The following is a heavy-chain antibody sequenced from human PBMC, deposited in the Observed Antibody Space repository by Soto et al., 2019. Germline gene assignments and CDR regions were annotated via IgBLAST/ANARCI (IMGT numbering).Heavy chain of an antibody. V-gene: IGHV1-69*01. D-gene: IGHD6-19*01. Sequence: QVQLVQSGAAVKKPGSSVRVSCKSSGATFNFYAISWVRQAPGEGLEWMGGVVPHPGTATYARKFQGRLTVTPDESSSTAYMDLSSLTSEDTAIYYCARHPGQWLYYFDYWGQGTLVTVSS. J-gene: IGHJ4*01. CDR3: ARHPGQWLYYFDY. CDR1: GATFNFYA. CDR2: VVPHPGTA.